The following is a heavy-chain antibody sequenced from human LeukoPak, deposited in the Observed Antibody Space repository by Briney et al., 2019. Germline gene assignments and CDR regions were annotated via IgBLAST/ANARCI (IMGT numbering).Heavy chain of an antibody. J-gene: IGHJ5*02. CDR1: GGSISSGSYY. D-gene: IGHD2-2*01. V-gene: IGHV4-61*02. Sequence: PSETLSLTCTVSGGSISSGSYYWSWIRQPAGKGLEWIGRIYTSGSTNYNPSLKSRVTISVDTSKNQFSLKLSSVTAADTAVYYCARSGLLVIPAVSRMKWFDPWGQGTLVTVSS. CDR2: IYTSGST. CDR3: ARSGLLVIPAVSRMKWFDP.